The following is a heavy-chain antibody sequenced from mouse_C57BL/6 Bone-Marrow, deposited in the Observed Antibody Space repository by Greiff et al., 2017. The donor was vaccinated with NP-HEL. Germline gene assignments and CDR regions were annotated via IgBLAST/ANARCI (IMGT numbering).Heavy chain of an antibody. CDR1: GFTFSDYY. CDR3: ARQRRGFDY. V-gene: IGHV5-12*01. J-gene: IGHJ2*01. CDR2: ISNGGGST. Sequence: EVKLQESGGGLVQPGGSLKLSCAASGFTFSDYYMYWVRQTPEKRLEWVAYISNGGGSTYYPDTVKGRFTISRDNAKNTLYLQLSRLKSEDTAMYYCARQRRGFDYWGQGTTLTVSS.